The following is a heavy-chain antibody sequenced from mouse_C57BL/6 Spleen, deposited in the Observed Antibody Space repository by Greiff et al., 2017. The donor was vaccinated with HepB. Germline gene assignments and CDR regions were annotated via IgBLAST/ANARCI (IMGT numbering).Heavy chain of an antibody. CDR3: ARITTVVATRPFDY. D-gene: IGHD1-1*01. Sequence: QVQLQQPGAELVKPGASVKLSCKASGYTFTSYWMHWVKQRPGQGLEWIGMIHPNSGSTNYNEKFKSKATLTVDKSSSTAYMQLSSLTSEDSAVYYCARITTVVATRPFDYWGQGTTLTVSS. V-gene: IGHV1-64*01. CDR1: GYTFTSYW. CDR2: IHPNSGST. J-gene: IGHJ2*01.